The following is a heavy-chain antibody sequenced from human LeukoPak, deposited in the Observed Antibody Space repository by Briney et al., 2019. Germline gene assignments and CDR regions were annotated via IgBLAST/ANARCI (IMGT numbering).Heavy chain of an antibody. CDR3: VRPAGGSYYGGFDY. CDR2: IYPDDSDT. CDR1: GYSFSNYW. V-gene: IGHV5-51*01. J-gene: IGHJ4*02. Sequence: GESLKISCQGSGYSFSNYWIGWVRQMPGKGLEWMGIIYPDDSDTRYSPSFEGQVTISADKSISTAYLQWSSLKASDTAMYYCVRPAGGSYYGGFDYWGQGTLVTVSS. D-gene: IGHD1-26*01.